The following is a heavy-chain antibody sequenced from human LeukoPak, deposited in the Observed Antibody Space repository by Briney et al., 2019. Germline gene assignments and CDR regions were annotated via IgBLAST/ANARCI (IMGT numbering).Heavy chain of an antibody. Sequence: SETLSLTCTVSGGSISSSSYYWGWIRQPPGKGLEWIGSIYYSGSTYYNPSLKSRVTISVDTSKNQFSLKLSSVTAADTAVYYCAGQGIVVVPAAIHYYYGMDVWGQGTTVTVSS. V-gene: IGHV4-39*01. CDR2: IYYSGST. D-gene: IGHD2-2*01. CDR3: AGQGIVVVPAAIHYYYGMDV. J-gene: IGHJ6*02. CDR1: GGSISSSSYY.